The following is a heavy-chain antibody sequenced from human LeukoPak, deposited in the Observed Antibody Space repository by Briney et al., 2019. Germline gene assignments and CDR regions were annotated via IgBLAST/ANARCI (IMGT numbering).Heavy chain of an antibody. CDR1: GFTFDDYA. Sequence: GGSLRLSCAASGFTFDDYAMHWVRQAPGKGLEWVSGISWNSGSIGYADSVKGRFTISRDNAKNSLYLQMNSLRAEDTALYYCAKAIVRHSSGYLGAFDIWGQGTMVTVSS. CDR3: AKAIVRHSSGYLGAFDI. D-gene: IGHD3-22*01. V-gene: IGHV3-9*01. J-gene: IGHJ3*02. CDR2: ISWNSGSI.